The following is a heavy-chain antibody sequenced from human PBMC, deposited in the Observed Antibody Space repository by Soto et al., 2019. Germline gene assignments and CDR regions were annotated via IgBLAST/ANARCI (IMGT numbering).Heavy chain of an antibody. V-gene: IGHV3-30*18. Sequence: GGSMRLCCAAFGFTFSTYGMHWVIQAPGKGLEWVGLISYDGSYKYYAESMNGRFTISRDNSKNTLYLQLNSLRAADTAVYYCAKDPTYDSSGYYFYYGMDVWGQGT. CDR3: AKDPTYDSSGYYFYYGMDV. CDR2: ISYDGSYK. J-gene: IGHJ6*02. D-gene: IGHD3-22*01. CDR1: GFTFSTYG.